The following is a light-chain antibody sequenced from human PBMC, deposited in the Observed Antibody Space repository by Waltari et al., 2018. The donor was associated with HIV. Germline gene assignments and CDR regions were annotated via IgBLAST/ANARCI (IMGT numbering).Light chain of an antibody. CDR2: KAS. CDR1: QFINNW. CDR3: QQYHSYSS. J-gene: IGKJ3*01. Sequence: DIQITQSPSTLSASVGDRVTISCRPSQFINNWLAWYQQKPGQASKLLIYKASTLESGVPSRFSGGGSGTDFTLTISSLQPDDFATYFCQQYHSYSSFGPGTIVDMK. V-gene: IGKV1-5*03.